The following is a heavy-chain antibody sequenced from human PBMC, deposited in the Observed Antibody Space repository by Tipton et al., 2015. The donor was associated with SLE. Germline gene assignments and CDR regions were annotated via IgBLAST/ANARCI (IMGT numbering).Heavy chain of an antibody. CDR2: MNANSGKT. V-gene: IGHV1-8*02. Sequence: QSGAEVKKPGSSVKVSCKASGGTFSSYVITWVRQAPGQGLEWMGWMNANSGKTDYGQKFQGRVTMTRNNAINTAYMELSSLRSEDTAVYYCTRGLRFTMVQGVEYWGQGTLVTVSS. J-gene: IGHJ4*02. CDR1: GGTFSSYV. CDR3: TRGLRFTMVQGVEY. D-gene: IGHD3-10*01.